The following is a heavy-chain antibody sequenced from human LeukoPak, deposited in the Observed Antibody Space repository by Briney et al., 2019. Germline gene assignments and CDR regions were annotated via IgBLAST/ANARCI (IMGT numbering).Heavy chain of an antibody. CDR2: IGGRTTTT. J-gene: IGHJ4*02. V-gene: IGHV3-23*01. D-gene: IGHD4-17*01. CDR1: GFTFATSA. CDR3: ARTFGDYAHLDY. Sequence: PGGSLRLSCAASGFTFATSAMTWVRQAPGKGLEWVSAIGGRTTTTYYTGSLKGRFIISRDNSRNTLYLQMNSLRADDTAVYYCARTFGDYAHLDYWGQGTLVTVSS.